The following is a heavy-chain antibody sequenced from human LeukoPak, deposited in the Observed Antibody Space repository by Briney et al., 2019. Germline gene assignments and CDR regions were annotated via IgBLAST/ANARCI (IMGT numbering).Heavy chain of an antibody. J-gene: IGHJ4*02. CDR2: ISAYNGNT. V-gene: IGHV1-18*01. D-gene: IGHD6-13*01. Sequence: ASVKVSCKASGYTFTSYGISWVRQAPGRGLEWMGWISAYNGNTNYAQRLQGRVTRTTDTSTSTAYMELRSLRSDDTAVYYCAREDTAAAGMPGDYWGQGTLVTVSS. CDR3: AREDTAAAGMPGDY. CDR1: GYTFTSYG.